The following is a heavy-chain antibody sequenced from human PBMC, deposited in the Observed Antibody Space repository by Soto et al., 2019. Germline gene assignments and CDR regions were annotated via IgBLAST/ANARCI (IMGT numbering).Heavy chain of an antibody. V-gene: IGHV5-51*01. J-gene: IGHJ6*02. CDR1: GYSFTSYW. CDR3: ARPGIAAAGPSLTNYYYYGMDV. Sequence: PGESLKISCKGSGYSFTSYWIGWVRQMPGKGLEWMGIIYPGDSDTRYSPSFQGQVTISADKSISTAYLQWSSLKASDTAMYYCARPGIAAAGPSLTNYYYYGMDVWGQGTTVTVSS. D-gene: IGHD6-13*01. CDR2: IYPGDSDT.